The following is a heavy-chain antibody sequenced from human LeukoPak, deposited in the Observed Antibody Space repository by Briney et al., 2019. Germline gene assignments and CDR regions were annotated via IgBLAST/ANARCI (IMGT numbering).Heavy chain of an antibody. D-gene: IGHD2-21*01. V-gene: IGHV1-69*13. CDR3: ARAYCGGDCYSPRDAFDI. Sequence: ASVKVSCKASGGAFSSYAISWVRQAPGQGLEWMGGIIPIFGTANYAQKFQGRVTITADESMSTAYMELSSLRSEDTAVYYCARAYCGGDCYSPRDAFDIWGQGTMVTVSS. CDR2: IIPIFGTA. CDR1: GGAFSSYA. J-gene: IGHJ3*02.